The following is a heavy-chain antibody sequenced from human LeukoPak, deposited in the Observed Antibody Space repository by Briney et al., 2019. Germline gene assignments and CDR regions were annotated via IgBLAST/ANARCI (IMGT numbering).Heavy chain of an antibody. CDR3: AAGNVFGDFDY. D-gene: IGHD3-10*01. Sequence: PSETLSLTCTVSGGSISSYYWSWIRQPPGKGLEWIGYIYYSGSTNYNPSLKSRVTISVDTSKNQFSLKLSSVTAADTAVYYCAAGNVFGDFDYWGQGTLVTVSS. J-gene: IGHJ4*02. CDR1: GGSISSYY. V-gene: IGHV4-59*01. CDR2: IYYSGST.